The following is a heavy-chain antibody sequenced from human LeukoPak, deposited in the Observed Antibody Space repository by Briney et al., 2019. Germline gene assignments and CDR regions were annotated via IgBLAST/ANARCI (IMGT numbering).Heavy chain of an antibody. Sequence: GGSLRLSCAASGFSFSSFLMSWVRLAPGKGLEWVANIKQDGSNQQYVDSVKGRFTISRDNAKNSLYLQMTSLRVEDTAVYYCARFSRSIPVVFWGQGTLVTVSP. J-gene: IGHJ4*02. D-gene: IGHD6-19*01. V-gene: IGHV3-7*01. CDR3: ARFSRSIPVVF. CDR1: GFSFSSFL. CDR2: IKQDGSNQ.